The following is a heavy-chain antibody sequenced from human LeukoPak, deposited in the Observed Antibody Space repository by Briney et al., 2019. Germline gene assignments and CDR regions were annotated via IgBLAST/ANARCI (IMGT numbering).Heavy chain of an antibody. CDR3: ARDRALYYYDSSGYAHH. Sequence: ASVKVSCKASGYTFTSYDINWVRQATGQGLEWMGWMNPNSGNTGYAQKLQGRVTMTTDTSTSTAYMELRSLRSDDTAVYYCARDRALYYYDSSGYAHHWGQGTLVTVSS. CDR1: GYTFTSYD. J-gene: IGHJ5*02. CDR2: MNPNSGNT. D-gene: IGHD3-22*01. V-gene: IGHV1-8*02.